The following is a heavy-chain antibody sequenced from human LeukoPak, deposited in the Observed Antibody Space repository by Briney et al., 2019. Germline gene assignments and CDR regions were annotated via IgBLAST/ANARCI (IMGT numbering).Heavy chain of an antibody. D-gene: IGHD1-26*01. CDR2: IYYSGST. Sequence: SETLSLTCTVSGDSISSYYWSWIRQPPGKGLEWIGYIYYSGSTNYNPSLKSRVTISVDTSKNQFSLKLSSVTAADTAVYYCARGGDGSYFFWARAFDIWGQGTMVTVSS. CDR3: ARGGDGSYFFWARAFDI. CDR1: GDSISSYY. V-gene: IGHV4-59*01. J-gene: IGHJ3*02.